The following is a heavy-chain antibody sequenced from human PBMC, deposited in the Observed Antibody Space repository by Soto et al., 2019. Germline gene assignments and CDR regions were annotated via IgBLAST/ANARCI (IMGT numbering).Heavy chain of an antibody. Sequence: VQLVQSGAEVKKPGSSVKVSCKASGGTFSSYAISWVRQAPGQGLEWMGGIIPIFGTANYAQKFQGRVTITADESTSTAYMELSSLRSEDTAVYYCARAPQHVRSDYGDYHAFDIWGQGTMVTVSS. CDR3: ARAPQHVRSDYGDYHAFDI. D-gene: IGHD4-17*01. V-gene: IGHV1-69*01. CDR1: GGTFSSYA. CDR2: IIPIFGTA. J-gene: IGHJ3*02.